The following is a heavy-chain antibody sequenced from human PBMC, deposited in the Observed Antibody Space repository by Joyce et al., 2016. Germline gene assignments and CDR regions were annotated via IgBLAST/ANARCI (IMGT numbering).Heavy chain of an antibody. CDR3: ARHQNGGTYPLDH. CDR1: GGSISNYY. Sequence: QVQLQESGPGLVKPSETLSLTCTVSGGSISNYYWSWIRQPPGKGLEWIGHIYYRGSTTYNPSLNSRVTISVDTSKNQFSLKLSSVTAADTAVYYCARHQNGGTYPLDHWGQGTPVTVSS. CDR2: IYYRGST. J-gene: IGHJ4*02. D-gene: IGHD1-26*01. V-gene: IGHV4-59*08.